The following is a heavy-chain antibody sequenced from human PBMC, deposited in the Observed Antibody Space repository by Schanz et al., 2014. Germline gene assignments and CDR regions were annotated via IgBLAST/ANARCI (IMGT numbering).Heavy chain of an antibody. CDR2: IRYDGRNK. CDR3: AKDFFIGVARGVIISHDAIDI. Sequence: QVHLVESGGGVVQPGRSLRLSCVASGFTFISYDIHWVRQAPGKGLEWVAVIRYDGRNKNFVESVKGRFTISRDNSNNTVFLQMNSLRAEDTAVYYCAKDFFIGVARGVIISHDAIDIWGQGTKVTVSS. D-gene: IGHD3-10*01. V-gene: IGHV3-33*06. J-gene: IGHJ3*02. CDR1: GFTFISYD.